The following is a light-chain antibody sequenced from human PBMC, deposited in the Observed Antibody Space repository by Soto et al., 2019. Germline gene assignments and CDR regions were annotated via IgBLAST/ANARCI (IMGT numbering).Light chain of an antibody. J-gene: IGLJ3*02. V-gene: IGLV2-14*01. CDR3: SSYRSSSTPV. CDR1: NSDIGAYNF. Sequence: QSALTQPASVSGSPGQSITISCAGTNSDIGAYNFVSWYQQHPGKAPKLIIYEVSHRPSGISNRFSGSKSGNTASLTISGLQPDNESVYYCSSYRSSSTPVFGGGTKLTVL. CDR2: EVS.